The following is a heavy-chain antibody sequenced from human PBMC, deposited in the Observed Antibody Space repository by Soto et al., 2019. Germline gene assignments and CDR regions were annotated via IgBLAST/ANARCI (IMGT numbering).Heavy chain of an antibody. CDR2: MNPNSGNT. D-gene: IGHD3-22*01. CDR1: GYPFTRYL. V-gene: IGHV1-8*02. Sequence: GASVKVSCKASGYPFTRYLISWVRQAPGQGLEWMGWMNPNSGNTGYAQKFPGRVTMTRNTSISTAYMELSSLRSEDTAVYYCARGAGYYDSSGYLASYYYGMDVWGQGTTVTVSS. J-gene: IGHJ6*02. CDR3: ARGAGYYDSSGYLASYYYGMDV.